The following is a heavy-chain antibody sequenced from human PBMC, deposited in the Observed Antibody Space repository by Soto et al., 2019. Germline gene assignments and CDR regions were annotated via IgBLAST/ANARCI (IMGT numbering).Heavy chain of an antibody. D-gene: IGHD4-17*01. CDR2: ILDDGSDK. J-gene: IGHJ4*02. CDR3: ARDDDYGDNGLDY. CDR1: GFSFSSYG. V-gene: IGHV3-33*01. Sequence: QVQLVESGGGVVQPGRSLRLSCAASGFSFSSYGMHWVRQASGKGLEWVAVILDDGSDKDYTDAVKGRFTISRDNSKITLYLEINCLRAEDMAVYYCARDDDYGDNGLDYWGQGTLVTVSS.